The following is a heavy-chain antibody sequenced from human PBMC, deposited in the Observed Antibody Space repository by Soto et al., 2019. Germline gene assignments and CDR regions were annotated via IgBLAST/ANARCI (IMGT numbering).Heavy chain of an antibody. D-gene: IGHD2-15*01. J-gene: IGHJ5*02. Sequence: GASVKVSCKASGYTFTGYYINWVRHAPGQGLEWMGWMNPNNGDAKYAPRFQGRVTMTRDTSTTTAYLELTRLRSDDTATFYCARARVAATRPWFDPWGQGTLVTVSS. CDR2: MNPNNGDA. CDR1: GYTFTGYY. V-gene: IGHV1-2*02. CDR3: ARARVAATRPWFDP.